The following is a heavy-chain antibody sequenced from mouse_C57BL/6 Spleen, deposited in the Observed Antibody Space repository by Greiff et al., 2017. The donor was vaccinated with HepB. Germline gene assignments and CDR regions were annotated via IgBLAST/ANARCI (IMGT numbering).Heavy chain of an antibody. D-gene: IGHD4-1*01. CDR3: ARNNWDGGAWFAY. V-gene: IGHV2-2*01. Sequence: VQGVESGPGLVQPSQSLSITCTVSGFSLTSYGVHWVRQSPGKGLEWLGVIWSGGSTDYNAAFISRLSISKDNSKSQVFFKMNSLQADDTAIYYCARNNWDGGAWFAYWGQGTLVTVSA. CDR1: GFSLTSYG. J-gene: IGHJ3*01. CDR2: IWSGGST.